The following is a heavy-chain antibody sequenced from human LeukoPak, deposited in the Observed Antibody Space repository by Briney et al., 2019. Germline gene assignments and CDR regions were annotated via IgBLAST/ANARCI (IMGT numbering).Heavy chain of an antibody. V-gene: IGHV4-4*07. CDR1: GGSISSYY. D-gene: IGHD2-2*03. CDR2: IYTSGST. CDR3: ARDGLDIVVVPAADHYYYYGMDV. J-gene: IGHJ6*02. Sequence: SETLSLTCTVSGGSISSYYWSWIRQPAGKGLERIGRIYTSGSTNYNPSLKSRVTMSVDTSKNQFSLKLSSVTAADTAVYYCARDGLDIVVVPAADHYYYYGMDVWGQGTTVTVSS.